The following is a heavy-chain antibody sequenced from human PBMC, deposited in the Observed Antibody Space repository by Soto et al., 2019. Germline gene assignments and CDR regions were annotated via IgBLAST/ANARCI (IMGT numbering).Heavy chain of an antibody. CDR1: GDSVSSPYY. CDR3: ARSAGWYAVHS. D-gene: IGHD6-19*01. Sequence: QVQLQESGPGLVKPSGTLSLTCAVSGDSVSSPYYWCWVRQPPGKGLEWIGEVFHTGTTSYTPSPRXXVTISMDKSNNQFSLDLSSGTAADTAVYYCARSAGWYAVHSWGPGTLVIVSS. J-gene: IGHJ4*02. V-gene: IGHV4-4*02. CDR2: VFHTGTT.